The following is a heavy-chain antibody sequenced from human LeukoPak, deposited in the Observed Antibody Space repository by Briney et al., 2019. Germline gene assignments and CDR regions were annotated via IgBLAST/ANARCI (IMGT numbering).Heavy chain of an antibody. CDR1: GYTFRRLD. V-gene: IGHV1-8*01. D-gene: IGHD2-2*01. J-gene: IGHJ6*03. CDR3: ASCSTSWNYYYMDV. Sequence: SSVKVSCKASGYTFRRLDVNWVRQASGQGLEWMGRINPNSGNKGYAQEFQGRVTMTRNASINTAYMEVSGLTSEDTAVYYCASCSTSWNYYYMDVWGKGTTVTVSS. CDR2: INPNSGNK.